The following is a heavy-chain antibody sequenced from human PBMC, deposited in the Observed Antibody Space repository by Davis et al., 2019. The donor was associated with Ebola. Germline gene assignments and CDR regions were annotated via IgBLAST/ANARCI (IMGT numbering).Heavy chain of an antibody. CDR2: ISSSGSTI. CDR1: GFTFSDYY. CDR3: ARDYGSNYGFEHYFGY. D-gene: IGHD5-18*01. J-gene: IGHJ4*02. V-gene: IGHV3-11*01. Sequence: GGSLRLSCAASGFTFSDYYMSWIRQAPGKGLEWVSYISSSGSTIYYADSVKGRFTISRDNSKYTLYLQMNHLRADDTAIYFCARDYGSNYGFEHYFGYWGQGTQVTVSS.